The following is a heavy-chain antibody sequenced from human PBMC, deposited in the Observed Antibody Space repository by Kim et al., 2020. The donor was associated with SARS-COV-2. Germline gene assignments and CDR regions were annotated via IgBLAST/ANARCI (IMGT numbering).Heavy chain of an antibody. Sequence: GGSLRLSCAASGFTFSSYSMNWVRQAPGKGLEWVSSISSSSSYIYYADSVKGRFTISRDNAKNSLYLQMNSLRAEDTAVYYCARDSHHAPRHYYGMDVWGQGTTVTVSS. CDR1: GFTFSSYS. V-gene: IGHV3-21*01. D-gene: IGHD2-2*01. CDR3: ARDSHHAPRHYYGMDV. J-gene: IGHJ6*02. CDR2: ISSSSSYI.